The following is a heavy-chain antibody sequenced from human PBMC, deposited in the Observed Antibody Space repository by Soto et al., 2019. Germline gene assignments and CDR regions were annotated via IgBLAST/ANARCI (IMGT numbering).Heavy chain of an antibody. CDR1: GGSFSGYI. CDR3: TRGLFSGSSYSGSWYYFDS. CDR2: INHSGSS. J-gene: IGHJ4*02. D-gene: IGHD1-26*01. V-gene: IGHV4-34*01. Sequence: SETLSLTCTVSGGSFSGYIWTWIRQTPGKGLQWIGQINHSGSSIYNPSLKNRVTISAMSNNKFSLELSSVTAADTAVYYCTRGLFSGSSYSGSWYYFDSWGQGTMVTVSS.